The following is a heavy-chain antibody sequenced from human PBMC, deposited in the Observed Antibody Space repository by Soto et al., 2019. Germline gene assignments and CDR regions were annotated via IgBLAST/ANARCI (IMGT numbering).Heavy chain of an antibody. CDR1: GYTFTGYY. D-gene: IGHD3-22*01. J-gene: IGHJ3*02. CDR3: ARDYDSSGYAESYAFDI. CDR2: INPNSGGT. V-gene: IGHV1-2*04. Sequence: GAXVKVSCKASGYTFTGYYMHWVRQAPGQGLEWMGWINPNSGGTNYAQKFQGWVTMIRDTSISTAYMELSRLRSDDTAVYYCARDYDSSGYAESYAFDIWGQGTMVT.